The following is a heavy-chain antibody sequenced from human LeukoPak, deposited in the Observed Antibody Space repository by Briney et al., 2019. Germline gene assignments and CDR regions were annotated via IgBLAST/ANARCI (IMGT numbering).Heavy chain of an antibody. CDR1: GYTFAGYY. D-gene: IGHD6-19*01. CDR2: INPNSGGT. Sequence: VASVKVSCKASGYTFAGYYMHWVRQAPGQGLEWMGWINPNSGGTNYAQKFQGRVTMTRDTSISTAYMELSRLRSDDTAVYYCARDIWEYSSGFDYWGQGTLVTVSS. CDR3: ARDIWEYSSGFDY. V-gene: IGHV1-2*02. J-gene: IGHJ4*02.